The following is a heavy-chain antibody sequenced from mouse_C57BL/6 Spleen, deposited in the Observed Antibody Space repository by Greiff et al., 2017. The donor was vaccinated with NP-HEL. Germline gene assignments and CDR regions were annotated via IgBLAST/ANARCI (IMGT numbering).Heavy chain of an antibody. CDR1: GYTFTSYW. V-gene: IGHV1-50*01. CDR3: AMITTVVATRGYAMDY. CDR2: IDPSDSYT. D-gene: IGHD1-1*01. J-gene: IGHJ4*01. Sequence: VQLQQPGAELVKPGASVKLSCKASGYTFTSYWMQWVKQRPGQGLEWIGEIDPSDSYTNYNQKFKGKATLTADKSSSTAYMELRSLTSEDSAVYFCAMITTVVATRGYAMDYWGQGTSVTVSS.